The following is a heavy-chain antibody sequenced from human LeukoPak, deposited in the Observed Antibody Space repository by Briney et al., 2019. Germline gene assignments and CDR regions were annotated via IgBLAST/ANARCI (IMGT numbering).Heavy chain of an antibody. CDR1: GFTFSSYG. V-gene: IGHV3-33*01. CDR2: IWYDGSNK. Sequence: GSLRLSCAASGFTFSSYGMHWVRQAPGKGLEWVAVIWYDGSNKYYADSVKGRFTISRDNSKNTLYLQMNSLRAEDTAVYYCARNSNYGGYGMDVWGQGTTVTVSS. J-gene: IGHJ6*02. D-gene: IGHD4-11*01. CDR3: ARNSNYGGYGMDV.